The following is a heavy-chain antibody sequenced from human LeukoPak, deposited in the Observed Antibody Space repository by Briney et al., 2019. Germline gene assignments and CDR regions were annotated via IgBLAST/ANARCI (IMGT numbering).Heavy chain of an antibody. J-gene: IGHJ4*02. CDR2: IGGSGGST. Sequence: GGSLRLSCAASGFTFNSYAMSWVRQAPGKGLEWVSAIGGSGGSTYYADSVKGRFTISRDNSKNTLYLQMNSLRAEDTAVYYCAKDKVMYSSSWYWWGQGTLVTVSS. CDR3: AKDKVMYSSSWYW. V-gene: IGHV3-23*01. D-gene: IGHD6-13*01. CDR1: GFTFNSYA.